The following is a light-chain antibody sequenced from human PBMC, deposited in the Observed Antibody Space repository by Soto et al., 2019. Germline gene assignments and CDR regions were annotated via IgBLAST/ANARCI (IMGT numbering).Light chain of an antibody. J-gene: IGKJ5*01. Sequence: EIVMTQSPATLSVSPGEGATLSCRASQSVSSNLTWYQQKPGQAPRLLISGASTRATGIPARFSGSGSGTEFTLTISSLQSEDFAVYYCQQRSNWPPITFGQGTRLEN. CDR2: GAS. CDR3: QQRSNWPPIT. CDR1: QSVSSN. V-gene: IGKV3-15*01.